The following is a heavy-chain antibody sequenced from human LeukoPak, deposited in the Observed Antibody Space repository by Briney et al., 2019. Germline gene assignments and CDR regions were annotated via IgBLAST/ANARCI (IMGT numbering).Heavy chain of an antibody. Sequence: GGSLGLSCAASGFTFSSYVMSWVRQAPGKGLEWVSVISGSGGRTSYADSVKGRFTISRDNSKNTLYLQMNSLRAEDTAVYYCAELGITMIGGAWGKGTTVTISS. CDR2: ISGSGGRT. CDR3: AELGITMIGGA. D-gene: IGHD3-10*02. CDR1: GFTFSSYV. V-gene: IGHV3-23*01. J-gene: IGHJ6*04.